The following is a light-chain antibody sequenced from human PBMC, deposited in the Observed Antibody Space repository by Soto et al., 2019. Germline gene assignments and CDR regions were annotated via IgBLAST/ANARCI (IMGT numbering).Light chain of an antibody. CDR1: QDINTH. J-gene: IGKJ4*01. CDR3: QQYDNLLLT. CDR2: DAS. Sequence: DIQMTQSPSSLSASVGDRVTITCQASQDINTHLNWYQQKPGKAPKLLIYDASKLETGVPSRFSGGGSGTDFTLTVTSLQPEDIATYFCQQYDNLLLTFGGGTKVEL. V-gene: IGKV1-33*01.